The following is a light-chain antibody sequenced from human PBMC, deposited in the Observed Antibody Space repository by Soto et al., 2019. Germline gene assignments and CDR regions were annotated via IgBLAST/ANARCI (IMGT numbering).Light chain of an antibody. V-gene: IGLV2-8*01. CDR1: TSDVGAYTY. CDR3: TSHAGTINFPYI. Sequence: QSVLTQPPSASGSPGQSVTIPCTGTTSDVGAYTYASWYQHHPGKAPKLLVYEVNKRPSGVPDRFSGSKSGNTASLTVSGLQAEDEADYYCTSHAGTINFPYIFGTGTKLTVL. J-gene: IGLJ1*01. CDR2: EVN.